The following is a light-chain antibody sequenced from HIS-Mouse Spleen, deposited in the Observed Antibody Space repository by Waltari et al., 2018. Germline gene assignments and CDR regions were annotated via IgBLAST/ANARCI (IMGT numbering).Light chain of an antibody. CDR3: YSTDSSGNHRV. Sequence: SYELTQPPSVSVSPGQTARITCPGDALPKKSAYWYQQKSGQAPVLVIYADSKRPSGIPERFSGSSSGTMATLTISGAQVEDEADYYCYSTDSSGNHRVFGGGTKLTVL. J-gene: IGLJ2*01. CDR1: ALPKKS. V-gene: IGLV3-10*01. CDR2: ADS.